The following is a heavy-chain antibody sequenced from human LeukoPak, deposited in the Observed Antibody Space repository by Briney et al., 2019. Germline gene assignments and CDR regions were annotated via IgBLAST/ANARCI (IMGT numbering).Heavy chain of an antibody. CDR1: GYTFTGYY. Sequence: ASVKVSCKASGYTFTGYYMHWVRQAPGQGLEWMGWINPNSGGTNYAQKFQGRVTMTRDTSISTAYMELSRLRSDDTAVYYCARARWELLHLNDYWGQGTLVTVSS. CDR2: INPNSGGT. CDR3: ARARWELLHLNDY. J-gene: IGHJ4*02. D-gene: IGHD1-26*01. V-gene: IGHV1-2*02.